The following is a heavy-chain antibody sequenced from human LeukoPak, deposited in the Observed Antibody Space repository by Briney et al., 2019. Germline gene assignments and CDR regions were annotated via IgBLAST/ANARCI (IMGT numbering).Heavy chain of an antibody. V-gene: IGHV3-23*01. J-gene: IGHJ4*02. CDR3: AKTNRFAIVGATQDY. D-gene: IGHD1-26*01. CDR2: ISGSGGST. CDR1: GFTFSSYA. Sequence: GGSLRLSCAASGFTFSSYAMSWVRQAPGKGLEWVSAISGSGGSTYYADSVKGRFTISRDNSKNTLYLQMNSLRAEDTAVYYCAKTNRFAIVGATQDYWGQGTLVTVSS.